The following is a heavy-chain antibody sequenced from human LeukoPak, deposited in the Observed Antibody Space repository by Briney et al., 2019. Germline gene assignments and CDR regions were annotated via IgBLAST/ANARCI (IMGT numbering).Heavy chain of an antibody. V-gene: IGHV4-34*01. CDR3: AGGGIYGDSTPHGEYVNY. D-gene: IGHD4-17*01. CDR2: INHSGST. CDR1: GGSFSGYY. J-gene: IGHJ4*02. Sequence: PSETLSLTCAVYGGSFSGYYWSWIRQPPGKGLEWIGEINHSGSTNYNPSLKSRVTISVDTSKNQFSLKLSSVTAADTAAYYCAGGGIYGDSTPHGEYVNYWGQGTLVTVSS.